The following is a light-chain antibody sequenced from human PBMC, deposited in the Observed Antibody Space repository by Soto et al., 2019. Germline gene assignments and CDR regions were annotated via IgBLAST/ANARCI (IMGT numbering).Light chain of an antibody. CDR1: QSVTSNY. CDR2: AAS. J-gene: IGKJ1*01. V-gene: IGKV3-20*01. CDR3: QQYGSSPQT. Sequence: EIVLTQSPGTLSLSPGERATLSCRASQSVTSNYLAWYQQKPGQAPRLLIYAASSRATAIPDRFSGSGSGTDFPLTISRLEPEDFAVYYCQQYGSSPQTFGQGTKREIK.